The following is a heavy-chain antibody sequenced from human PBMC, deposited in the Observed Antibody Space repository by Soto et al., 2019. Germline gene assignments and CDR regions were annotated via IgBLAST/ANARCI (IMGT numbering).Heavy chain of an antibody. CDR2: IYWDDDK. CDR3: AHRRNSEKPFDY. J-gene: IGHJ4*02. V-gene: IGHV2-5*02. D-gene: IGHD3-10*01. Sequence: GSGPTLVNPTQTLTLTCTFSGFSLSTSGVGVGWNRQPPGKALEWLALIYWDDDKRYSPSLKSRLTITNDTSKNQVVLTMTNMVPLDTATYYCAHRRNSEKPFDYWGRGTLVTVSS. CDR1: GFSLSTSGVG.